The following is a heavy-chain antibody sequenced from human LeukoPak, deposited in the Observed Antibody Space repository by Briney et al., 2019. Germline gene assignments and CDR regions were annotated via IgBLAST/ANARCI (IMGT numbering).Heavy chain of an antibody. J-gene: IGHJ4*02. Sequence: TTSETLSLTCSVSGGSISSCTYSWGWIRQPPGKGLEWIGSFSCSGSTYYNPSLKSRVTISVDTSKSQFSLYMDSVTATDTAVYYCARAMSIAARLQTIFDYWGQGTLVTVSS. V-gene: IGHV4-39*07. D-gene: IGHD6-6*01. CDR3: ARAMSIAARLQTIFDY. CDR1: GGSISSCTYS. CDR2: FSCSGST.